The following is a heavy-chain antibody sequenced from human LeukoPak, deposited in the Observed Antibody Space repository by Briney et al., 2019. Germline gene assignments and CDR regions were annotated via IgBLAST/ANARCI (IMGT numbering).Heavy chain of an antibody. CDR1: GFTFSNYW. CDR3: ARDLGQYYDTSDNWFDP. D-gene: IGHD3-22*01. Sequence: GGSLRLSCSASGFTFSNYWMHWVRQAPGKGLVWVSHINSDGINTSYADSVKGRFTISRDNAKNTLNLQMNSLRAEDTAVYYCARDLGQYYDTSDNWFDPWGQGTLVAVSS. J-gene: IGHJ5*02. CDR2: INSDGINT. V-gene: IGHV3-74*01.